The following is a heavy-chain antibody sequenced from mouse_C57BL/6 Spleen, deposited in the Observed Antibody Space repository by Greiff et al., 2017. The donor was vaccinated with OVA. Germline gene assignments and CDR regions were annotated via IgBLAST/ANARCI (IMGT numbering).Heavy chain of an antibody. D-gene: IGHD4-1*01. CDR1: GYTFTSYG. V-gene: IGHV1-81*01. Sequence: VQLQQSGAELVRPGASVKLSCKASGYTFTSYGISWVKQRPGQGLEWIGEIYPRGGNTYYNEKFKGKATLTADKSSSTAYMELSSLTSEDSAVYFGTRWGSGTLAWFDDWGQGTLVTVAA. CDR3: TRWGSGTLAWFDD. CDR2: IYPRGGNT. J-gene: IGHJ3*01.